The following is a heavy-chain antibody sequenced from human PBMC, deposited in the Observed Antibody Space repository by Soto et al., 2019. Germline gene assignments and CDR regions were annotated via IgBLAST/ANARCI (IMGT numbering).Heavy chain of an antibody. D-gene: IGHD5-18*01. CDR1: GGSISSYY. Sequence: QVQLQESGPGLVKPSETLSLTCTVSGGSISSYYWSWIRQPPGKGLEWIGYIYYSGSTNYNPSLKSRVTISVDTSKNQFSLKLSSVTAADTAVYYCARGPQTWIQLWSGAFDIWGQGTMVTVSS. J-gene: IGHJ3*02. CDR3: ARGPQTWIQLWSGAFDI. CDR2: IYYSGST. V-gene: IGHV4-59*01.